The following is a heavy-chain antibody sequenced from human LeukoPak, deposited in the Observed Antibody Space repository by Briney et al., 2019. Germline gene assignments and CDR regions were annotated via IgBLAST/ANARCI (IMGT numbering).Heavy chain of an antibody. CDR2: IKQDGSEK. CDR3: AREGVLAAADY. CDR1: GFTFSQYW. V-gene: IGHV3-7*01. Sequence: GGSLRLSCTASGFTFSQYWMSWVRQAPGKGPEWVANIKQDGSEKNYVDSVKGRLTISRDNTKNSLYLQMNSLRAEDTAVYFCAREGVLAAADYWGQGTLVTVSS. J-gene: IGHJ4*02. D-gene: IGHD2-2*01.